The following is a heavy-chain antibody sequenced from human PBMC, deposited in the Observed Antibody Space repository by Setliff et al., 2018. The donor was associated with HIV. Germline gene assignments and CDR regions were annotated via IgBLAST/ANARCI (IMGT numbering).Heavy chain of an antibody. CDR1: GGSINSDSYY. CDR3: ARRWGEAFDY. J-gene: IGHJ4*02. D-gene: IGHD1-26*01. Sequence: SETLSLTCTVFGGSINSDSYYWTWIRQPAGKGLEWIGHIHTSGSTNYNPSLKSRVTISIDTSKNQFSLRLSSVTAADTAVYYCARRWGEAFDYWGQGTLVTVSS. V-gene: IGHV4-61*09. CDR2: IHTSGST.